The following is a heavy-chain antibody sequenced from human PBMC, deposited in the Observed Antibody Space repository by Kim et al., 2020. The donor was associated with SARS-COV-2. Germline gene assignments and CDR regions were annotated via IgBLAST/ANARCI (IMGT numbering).Heavy chain of an antibody. J-gene: IGHJ6*02. Sequence: KGRFTISRDNSKNTLYLQMNSLRAEDTAVYYCARVPCGVGESFLLDGMDVWGQGTTVTVSS. D-gene: IGHD3-16*01. V-gene: IGHV3-30*07. CDR3: ARVPCGVGESFLLDGMDV.